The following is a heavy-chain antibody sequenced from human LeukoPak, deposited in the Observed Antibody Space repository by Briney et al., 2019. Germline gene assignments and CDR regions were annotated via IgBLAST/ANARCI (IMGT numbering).Heavy chain of an antibody. CDR1: GFTFSSYA. Sequence: GGSLRLSCAASGFTFSSYAMSWVRQAPGKGLEWVSAISGSGGSTYYADSVKGRFTISRDNSKNTLYLQMDSLRGEDTAVYYCAKDFRIGYSAHFDYWGQGALVTVSS. CDR3: AKDFRIGYSAHFDY. J-gene: IGHJ4*02. V-gene: IGHV3-23*01. D-gene: IGHD2-21*01. CDR2: ISGSGGST.